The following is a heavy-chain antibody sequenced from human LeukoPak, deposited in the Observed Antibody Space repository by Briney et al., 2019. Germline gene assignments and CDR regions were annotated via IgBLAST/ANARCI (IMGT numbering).Heavy chain of an antibody. CDR2: MRYDGSNT. CDR3: ARSGEGYCSGGSCLINYYYMDV. V-gene: IGHV3-30*02. J-gene: IGHJ6*03. Sequence: GGSLRLSCAASGFTFSNYGMHWVRQAPGKGLEWLAFMRYDGSNTHYADSVKGRFTISRDNSKNTLYLQMNSLRAEDTAVYYCARSGEGYCSGGSCLINYYYMDVWGKGTTVTISS. D-gene: IGHD2-15*01. CDR1: GFTFSNYG.